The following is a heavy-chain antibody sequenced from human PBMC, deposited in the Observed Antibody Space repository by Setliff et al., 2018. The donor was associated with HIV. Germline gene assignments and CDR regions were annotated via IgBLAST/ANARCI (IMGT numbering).Heavy chain of an antibody. Sequence: PGGSLRLSCAASGFTFSSYALHWVRQAPGKGLEWVAVISYDGTNKYYGDSVKGRFTISRDNSKKTLYLQMNSLSGDDTAVYYCARDRGYRSAWSYYGMDVWGQGTTVTVSS. D-gene: IGHD6-19*01. J-gene: IGHJ6*02. V-gene: IGHV3-30-3*01. CDR2: ISYDGTNK. CDR1: GFTFSSYA. CDR3: ARDRGYRSAWSYYGMDV.